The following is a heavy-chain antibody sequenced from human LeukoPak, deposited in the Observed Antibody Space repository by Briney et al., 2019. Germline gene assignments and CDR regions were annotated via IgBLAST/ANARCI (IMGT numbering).Heavy chain of an antibody. CDR3: ARLSNYDFWSGYLPLGWFDP. V-gene: IGHV4-59*08. J-gene: IGHJ5*02. CDR2: IYYSGST. Sequence: ETLSLTCTVSGGSISSYSWSWIRQPPGKGLEWIGYIYYSGSTNYNPSLKSRVTISVDTSKNQFSLKLSSVTAADTAVYYCARLSNYDFWSGYLPLGWFDPWGQGTLVTVSS. D-gene: IGHD3-3*01. CDR1: GGSISSYS.